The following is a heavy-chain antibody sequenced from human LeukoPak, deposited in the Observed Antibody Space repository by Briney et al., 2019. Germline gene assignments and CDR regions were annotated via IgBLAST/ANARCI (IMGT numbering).Heavy chain of an antibody. V-gene: IGHV3-11*04. J-gene: IGHJ4*02. Sequence: PGGSLRLSCAASGFTFSDYYMSWIRQAPGKGLEWVSYISSSGSTIYYADSVKGRFTISRDNAKNSMYLQMNSLRAEDTAVYYCARVRCSGGSCLVNYWGQGTLVTVSS. CDR3: ARVRCSGGSCLVNY. D-gene: IGHD2-15*01. CDR2: ISSSGSTI. CDR1: GFTFSDYY.